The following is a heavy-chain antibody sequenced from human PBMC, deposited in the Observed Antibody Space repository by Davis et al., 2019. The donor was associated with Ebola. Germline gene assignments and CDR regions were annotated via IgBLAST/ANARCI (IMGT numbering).Heavy chain of an antibody. CDR3: ARGRRYCSGGSCFLFDI. V-gene: IGHV3-7*01. D-gene: IGHD2-15*01. Sequence: GGSLRLSCAASGFTLSSYSMNWVRQAPGKGLEWVANIKQDGSEKYYVDSVKGRFTISKDNAKNSLYLQMNSLRAEDTAVYYFARGRRYCSGGSCFLFDIWGQGTMVTVSS. CDR2: IKQDGSEK. CDR1: GFTLSSYS. J-gene: IGHJ3*02.